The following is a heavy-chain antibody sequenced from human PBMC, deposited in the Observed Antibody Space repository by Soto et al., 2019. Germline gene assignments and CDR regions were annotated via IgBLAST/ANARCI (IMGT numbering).Heavy chain of an antibody. D-gene: IGHD5-18*01. J-gene: IGHJ4*02. Sequence: QVQLVQSGAEVKKPGASVKVSCKASGYTFTSYGISWVRQAPGQGLEWMGWISAYNGNTNYEQKLQGRVTMTTDTSPSTAYMELRSLRYDDTAVYYCARGAYRIQLWHPVSLDYWGQGTLVTVSS. CDR2: ISAYNGNT. CDR1: GYTFTSYG. V-gene: IGHV1-18*01. CDR3: ARGAYRIQLWHPVSLDY.